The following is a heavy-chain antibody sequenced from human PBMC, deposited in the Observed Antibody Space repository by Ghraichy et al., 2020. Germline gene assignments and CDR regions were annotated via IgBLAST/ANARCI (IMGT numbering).Heavy chain of an antibody. D-gene: IGHD3-10*01. CDR2: ISYDGSNT. CDR1: GFTFSSYA. Sequence: GGSLRLSCAASGFTFSSYAMHWVRQAPGKGLEWVTIISYDGSNTYYADSVKGRFTISRDNSKNTLYLQMNSLRAEDTAVYYCAKVGILWPGPNLDYWGQATLVTVPS. J-gene: IGHJ4*02. V-gene: IGHV3-30-3*01. CDR3: AKVGILWPGPNLDY.